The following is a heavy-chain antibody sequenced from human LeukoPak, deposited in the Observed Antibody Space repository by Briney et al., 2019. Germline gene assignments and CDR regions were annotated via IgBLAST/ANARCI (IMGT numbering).Heavy chain of an antibody. Sequence: GGSLRLSCAASGFPFHNYWMTWVRQAPGKGLEWVAQVNQDGSEAHYAGSVKARFTTSRDNAKSSVSLQMNSLRAEDTAVYYCVRDGGVSGYDLLDYWGQGTLVTVSS. CDR2: VNQDGSEA. CDR3: VRDGGVSGYDLLDY. D-gene: IGHD5-12*01. J-gene: IGHJ4*02. V-gene: IGHV3-7*01. CDR1: GFPFHNYW.